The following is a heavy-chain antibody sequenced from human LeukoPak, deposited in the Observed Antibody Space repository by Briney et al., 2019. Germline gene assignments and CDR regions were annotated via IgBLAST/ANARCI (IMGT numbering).Heavy chain of an antibody. CDR1: GYTFTGYY. Sequence: ASVKVSCKASGYTFTGYYMHWVRQAPGQGLEWMGWINPNSGGTNYAQKFQGRVTMTRDTSISTAYMELSRLRSDDTAVYYCARQGYCTSTTNCSNAFDIWGQGTMVTVSS. V-gene: IGHV1-2*02. J-gene: IGHJ3*02. CDR2: INPNSGGT. D-gene: IGHD2-2*01. CDR3: ARQGYCTSTTNCSNAFDI.